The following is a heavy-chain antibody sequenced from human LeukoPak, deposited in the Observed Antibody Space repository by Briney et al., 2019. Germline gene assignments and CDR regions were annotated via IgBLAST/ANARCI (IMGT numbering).Heavy chain of an antibody. CDR3: AKATYYDSSGYLLGFYY. J-gene: IGHJ4*02. CDR2: ISSSGSTI. D-gene: IGHD3-22*01. CDR1: GFTFSDYY. Sequence: GGSLRLSCAASGFTFSDYYMSWIRQAPGKGLEWVSYISSSGSTIYYADSVKGRFTISRDNAKNSLYLQMNSLRAEDTAVYYCAKATYYDSSGYLLGFYYWGQGTLVTVSS. V-gene: IGHV3-11*01.